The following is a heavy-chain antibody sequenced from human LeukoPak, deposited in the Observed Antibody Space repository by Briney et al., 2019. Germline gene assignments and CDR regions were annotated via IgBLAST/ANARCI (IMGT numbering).Heavy chain of an antibody. V-gene: IGHV3-23*01. J-gene: IGHJ5*02. D-gene: IGHD1-26*01. CDR1: GGSINSYY. Sequence: ETLSLTCTVSGGSINSYYWSWVRQAPGKGLEWVSAISGRPSYADSVKGRFTISRDNSKNTLYLHMNSPRAEDTAVYYCAKNQRGAQASWGQGTLVTVSS. CDR3: AKNQRGAQAS. CDR2: ISGRP.